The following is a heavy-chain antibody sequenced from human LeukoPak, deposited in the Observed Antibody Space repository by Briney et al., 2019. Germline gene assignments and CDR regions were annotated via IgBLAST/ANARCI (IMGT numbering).Heavy chain of an antibody. D-gene: IGHD3-22*01. V-gene: IGHV1-18*01. J-gene: IGHJ6*02. CDR3: ARRRHDSSGYYYYYYGMDV. CDR2: ISAYNGNT. CDR1: GYTFTSYG. Sequence: GASVKVSCKASGYTFTSYGISWVRQAPGQGLEWMGWISAYNGNTNYAQKLQGRVTMTTDTSTSTAYMELSSLRSEDTAVYYCARRRHDSSGYYYYYYGMDVWGQGTTVTVSS.